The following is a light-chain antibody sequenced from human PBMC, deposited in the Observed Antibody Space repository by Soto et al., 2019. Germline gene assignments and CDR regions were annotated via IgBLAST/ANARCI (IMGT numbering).Light chain of an antibody. CDR3: QSYDSNNRLV. V-gene: IGLV6-57*01. CDR1: SGSIASNY. Sequence: NFMLTQPHSVSESPGKTVTISCTRSSGSIASNYVQWYQQRPGSSPTTVIYEDNQRPSGVPDRFSGSIDSSSNSASLTISGLKTEEEADYYCQSYDSNNRLVFGGGTKLTVL. J-gene: IGLJ3*02. CDR2: EDN.